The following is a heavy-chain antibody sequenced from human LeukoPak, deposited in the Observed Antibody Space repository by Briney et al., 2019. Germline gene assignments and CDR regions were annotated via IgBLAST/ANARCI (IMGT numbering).Heavy chain of an antibody. V-gene: IGHV1-2*02. CDR3: ARDNSVAKYSTDY. CDR1: GYTFTGYY. CDR2: INPNSGGT. D-gene: IGHD6-13*01. Sequence: WASVKVSCKASGYTFTGYYMHWVRPAPGQGLAWMGWINPNSGGTNYAQKFQGRVTMTRDTSISTAYMELSRLRSDDTAVYYCARDNSVAKYSTDYWGQGTLVTVSS. J-gene: IGHJ4*02.